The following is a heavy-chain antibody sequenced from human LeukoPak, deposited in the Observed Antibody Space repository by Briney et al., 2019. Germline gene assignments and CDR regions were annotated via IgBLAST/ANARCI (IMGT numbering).Heavy chain of an antibody. Sequence: SQTLSLTCTVSGGSISSGGYYWSWIRQHPGKGLEWIGYIYYSGSTYYNPSLKSRVTISVDTSKNQFSLKLSSVTAADTAVYYCARAGPLWFGSGSNWFDPWGQGTLVTVSS. CDR1: GGSISSGGYY. V-gene: IGHV4-31*03. D-gene: IGHD3-10*01. CDR2: IYYSGST. J-gene: IGHJ5*02. CDR3: ARAGPLWFGSGSNWFDP.